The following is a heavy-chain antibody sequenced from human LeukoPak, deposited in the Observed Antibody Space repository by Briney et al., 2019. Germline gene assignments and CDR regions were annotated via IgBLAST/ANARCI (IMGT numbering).Heavy chain of an antibody. V-gene: IGHV1-69*05. CDR2: IIPIFGTA. D-gene: IGHD2-2*01. CDR3: ARGSNCSSTSCYPPRYYYYYYMDV. J-gene: IGHJ6*03. CDR1: GGTFSSYA. Sequence: ASVKVSCKASGGTFSSYAISWVRQAPGQGLEWMGGIIPIFGTANYAQKFQGRVTITTDESTSTAYMELSGLRSEDTAVYYCARGSNCSSTSCYPPRYYYYYYMDVWGKGTTVTVSS.